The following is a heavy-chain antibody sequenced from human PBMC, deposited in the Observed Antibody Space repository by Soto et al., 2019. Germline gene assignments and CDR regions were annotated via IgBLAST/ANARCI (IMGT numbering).Heavy chain of an antibody. Sequence: GGSLRLSCAASGFTFGRYAMTWVRQAPGKGLEWVSSLSGSGSSTYYADSVKGRFTISRDNSKDMLHLQMHSLRAEDTAVYYCAKDARIIDYGFWSGGNDPFDIWGQGTKVTVSS. V-gene: IGHV3-23*01. D-gene: IGHD3-3*01. CDR2: LSGSGSST. CDR3: AKDARIIDYGFWSGGNDPFDI. CDR1: GFTFGRYA. J-gene: IGHJ3*02.